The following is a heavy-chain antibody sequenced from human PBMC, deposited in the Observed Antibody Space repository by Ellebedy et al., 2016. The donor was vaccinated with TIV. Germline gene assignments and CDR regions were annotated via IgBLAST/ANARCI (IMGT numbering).Heavy chain of an antibody. J-gene: IGHJ4*02. Sequence: AASVKVSCKAYGGTLRSYGISWVRQAPGLGLEWMGRIIPIVEITIYAQKFQGRVTMTRNTSISTAYMELSSLRSEDTAVYYCARQKNFEWPMEWGQGTLVTVSS. CDR1: GGTLRSYG. CDR2: IIPIVEIT. D-gene: IGHD3-9*01. CDR3: ARQKNFEWPME. V-gene: IGHV1-69*04.